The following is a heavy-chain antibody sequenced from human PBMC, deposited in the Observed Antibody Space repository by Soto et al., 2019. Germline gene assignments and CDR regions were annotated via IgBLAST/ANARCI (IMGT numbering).Heavy chain of an antibody. D-gene: IGHD3-22*01. V-gene: IGHV4-30-2*03. CDR2: TYHSGTP. CDR1: GDTISTGGYT. J-gene: IGHJ4*02. Sequence: SETLSLTCDVSGDTISTGGYTWAWIRQPPGKALEWIGHTYHSGTPYYNPSLKSRVTISVDTSKNQFSLKLSSVTAADTAVYYCARMNYYDTSGYPFDYWGQGMMVTVSS. CDR3: ARMNYYDTSGYPFDY.